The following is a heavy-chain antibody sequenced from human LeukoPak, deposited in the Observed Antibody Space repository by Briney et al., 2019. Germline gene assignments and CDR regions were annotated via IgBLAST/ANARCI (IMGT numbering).Heavy chain of an antibody. D-gene: IGHD2-2*01. CDR1: GGSISSGDYY. V-gene: IGHV4-30-4*08. CDR3: ARWQRYQLLNWFDP. CDR2: IYYSGST. Sequence: KPSETLSLTCTVSGGSISSGDYYWSWIRQPPGKGLEWIGYIYYSGSTYYNPSLKSRVTISVDTSKNQFSLKLSSVTAADTAVYYCARWQRYQLLNWFDPWGQGTLVTVSS. J-gene: IGHJ5*02.